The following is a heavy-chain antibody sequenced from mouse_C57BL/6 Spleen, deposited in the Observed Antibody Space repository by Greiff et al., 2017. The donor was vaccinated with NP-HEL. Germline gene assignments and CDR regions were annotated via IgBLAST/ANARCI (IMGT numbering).Heavy chain of an antibody. V-gene: IGHV1-81*01. D-gene: IGHD2-4*01. Sequence: VQLQQPGAELVRPGASVKLSCKASGYTFTSYGIRWVKQRTGQGLEWIGEIYPRSGNTYYNEKFKGKATLTADKSSSTAYMELRSLTSEDSAVYFCARFGYYDYDEGAYFDYWGQGTTLTVSS. CDR1: GYTFTSYG. CDR3: ARFGYYDYDEGAYFDY. CDR2: IYPRSGNT. J-gene: IGHJ2*01.